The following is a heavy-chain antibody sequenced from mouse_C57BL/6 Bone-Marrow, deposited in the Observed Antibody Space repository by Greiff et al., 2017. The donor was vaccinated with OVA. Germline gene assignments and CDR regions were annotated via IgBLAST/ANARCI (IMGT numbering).Heavy chain of an antibody. V-gene: IGHV5-4*01. CDR2: ISDGGSYT. J-gene: IGHJ3*01. CDR1: GFTFSSYA. Sequence: EVKLVESGGGLVKPGGSLKLSCAASGFTFSSYAMSWVRQTPEKRLEWVATISDGGSYTYYPDNVKGRFTISRANAKNNLYLQMSHLKSEDTAMYNCARDRDPRRCAYRGKGTLGTVSA. CDR3: ARDRDPRRCAY.